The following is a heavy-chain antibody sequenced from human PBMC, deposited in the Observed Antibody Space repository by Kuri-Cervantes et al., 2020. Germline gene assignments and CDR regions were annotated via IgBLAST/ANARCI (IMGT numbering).Heavy chain of an antibody. CDR1: GGSISSYY. D-gene: IGHD3-22*01. V-gene: IGHV4-4*07. J-gene: IGHJ3*02. CDR3: ARYYDSSGYYYDRGAFDI. Sequence: ESLKISCTVSGGSISSYYWSWIRQPAGKGLEWIGRISTGGNTNYNPSLKSRVTISVDTSKNQFSLKLSSVTAADTAVYYCARYYDSSGYYYDRGAFDIWGQGTMVTVSS. CDR2: ISTGGNT.